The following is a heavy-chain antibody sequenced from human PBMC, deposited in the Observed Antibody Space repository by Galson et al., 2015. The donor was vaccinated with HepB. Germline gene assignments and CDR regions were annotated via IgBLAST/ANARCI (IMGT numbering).Heavy chain of an antibody. D-gene: IGHD3-3*01. Sequence: SVKVSCKVSEYSLTELSMHWVRQAPGKGLEWMGGFDPEAGETIYSQKFQGRFTMTEDTSTHTVYMELSSLRSEDSAVYYCATEFSAMGFGVVVSHFDYWGQGTLVTVTS. CDR3: ATEFSAMGFGVVVSHFDY. CDR2: FDPEAGET. V-gene: IGHV1-24*01. CDR1: EYSLTELS. J-gene: IGHJ4*02.